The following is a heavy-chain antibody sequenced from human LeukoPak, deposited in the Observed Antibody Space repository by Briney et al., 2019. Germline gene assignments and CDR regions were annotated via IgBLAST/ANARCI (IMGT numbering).Heavy chain of an antibody. CDR3: AKGSYYDSSGSFYFDY. CDR2: ISGSGDNT. CDR1: GFTFRIYA. Sequence: GGSLRLSCAASGFTFRIYAMSWVRQAPGKGLEWVSGISGSGDNTYYADSVKGRFTISRDNSKNTLYVQVNSLGTEDTAAYYCAKGSYYDSSGSFYFDYWGQGTLVTVSS. D-gene: IGHD3-22*01. J-gene: IGHJ4*02. V-gene: IGHV3-23*01.